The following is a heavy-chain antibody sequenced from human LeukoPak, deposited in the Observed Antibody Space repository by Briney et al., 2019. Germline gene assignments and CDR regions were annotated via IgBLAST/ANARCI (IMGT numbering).Heavy chain of an antibody. CDR1: GGSIRSNLYY. CDR3: AAADNGDHNWFDP. V-gene: IGHV4-39*07. Sequence: SETLSLTCTVSGGSIRSNLYYWGWIRQPPGKGLEWIGSMSYGGTTYYSPSLKSRVAIAIDASKNQFSLRLTSVTAADAAVYYCAAADNGDHNWFDPWGQGTLVTVSS. D-gene: IGHD4-17*01. CDR2: MSYGGTT. J-gene: IGHJ5*02.